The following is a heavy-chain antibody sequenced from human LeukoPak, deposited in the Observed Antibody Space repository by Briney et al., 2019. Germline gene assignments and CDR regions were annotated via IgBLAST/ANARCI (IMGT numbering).Heavy chain of an antibody. V-gene: IGHV1-18*04. CDR2: ISTYNGNT. Sequence: ASVKVSCKASGYTFTGYYMHWVRQAPGQGLEWMGWISTYNGNTNYAQKIQGRVTMTTDTSTSTAYMELRSLRSDDTAVYYCARGSDFYGSGSSPVFDYWGQGTLVTVSS. CDR3: ARGSDFYGSGSSPVFDY. CDR1: GYTFTGYY. D-gene: IGHD3-10*01. J-gene: IGHJ4*02.